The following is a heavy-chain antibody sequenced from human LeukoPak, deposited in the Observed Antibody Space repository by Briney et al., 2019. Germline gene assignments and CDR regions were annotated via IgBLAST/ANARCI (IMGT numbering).Heavy chain of an antibody. CDR1: GFTFSSYE. V-gene: IGHV3-48*03. CDR3: ARELRDSSGWSKVRFDC. D-gene: IGHD6-19*01. CDR2: INTRGSTI. Sequence: PGGSLRLSCEASGFTFSSYEMNWVRQAPGKGLEWISYINTRGSTIYYADSVKGRFTISRDNAKNSLYLQMNSLRVEDTAVYYCARELRDSSGWSKVRFDCWGQGALVTVSS. J-gene: IGHJ4*02.